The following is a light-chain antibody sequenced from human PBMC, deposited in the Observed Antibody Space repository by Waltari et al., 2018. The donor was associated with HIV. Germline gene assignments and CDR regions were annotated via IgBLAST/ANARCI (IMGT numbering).Light chain of an antibody. CDR2: RND. J-gene: IGLJ2*01. Sequence: SVVTHPPSASGTPRHRVTLSLSCNPFKFVRTYDFQYQHPPGTAPKLLIHRNDQRPSGVPDRFSGSTSGTSASLAISGLRSEDEADYYCVTWDDSLRGVVFGGGTKVAVL. V-gene: IGLV1-47*01. CDR1: PFKFVRTY. CDR3: VTWDDSLRGVV.